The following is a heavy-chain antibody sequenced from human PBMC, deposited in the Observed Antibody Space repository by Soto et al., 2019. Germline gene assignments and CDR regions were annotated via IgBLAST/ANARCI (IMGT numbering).Heavy chain of an antibody. D-gene: IGHD3-16*01. CDR2: INTILSMS. J-gene: IGHJ4*02. Sequence: QVHLVQSGAELKKPGSSVRVSCKASGDTFNFYTNNWVRQSPGLGLEWMGRINTILSMSNSALKFQGRLSISADKSTSTAYMHLRSLRSDDTAVYDCATSYVSGSQAVDYWGQGALVTVSS. CDR3: ATSYVSGSQAVDY. V-gene: IGHV1-69*02. CDR1: GDTFNFYT.